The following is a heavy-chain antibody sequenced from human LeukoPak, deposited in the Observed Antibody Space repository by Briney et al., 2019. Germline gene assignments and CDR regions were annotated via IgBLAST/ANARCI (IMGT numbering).Heavy chain of an antibody. Sequence: SETLSLTCTVSGGSISSGSYYWSWIRQPAGKGVEWIGSIYTSGSTNYNPSLKSRVTISVDTSKNQFSLKLSSVTAADTAVYYCARRSNRSGSPLRNWGQGTLVTVSS. J-gene: IGHJ4*02. CDR1: GGSISSGSYY. CDR3: ARRSNRSGSPLRN. CDR2: IYTSGST. D-gene: IGHD3-10*01. V-gene: IGHV4-61*02.